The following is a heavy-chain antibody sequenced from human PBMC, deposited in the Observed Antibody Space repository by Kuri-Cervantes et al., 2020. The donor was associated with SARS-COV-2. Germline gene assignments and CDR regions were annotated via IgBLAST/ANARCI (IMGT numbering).Heavy chain of an antibody. CDR1: GYTFTSYD. D-gene: IGHD3-10*01. V-gene: IGHV1-18*01. Sequence: ASVKVSCKASGYTFTSYDINWVRQATGQGLEWMGWMNPNSGNTNYAQKLQGRVTMTTDTSTSTAYMELRSLRSDDTAVYYCARDAKYGSGSSDDAFDIWGQGTMVTVSS. CDR2: MNPNSGNT. J-gene: IGHJ3*02. CDR3: ARDAKYGSGSSDDAFDI.